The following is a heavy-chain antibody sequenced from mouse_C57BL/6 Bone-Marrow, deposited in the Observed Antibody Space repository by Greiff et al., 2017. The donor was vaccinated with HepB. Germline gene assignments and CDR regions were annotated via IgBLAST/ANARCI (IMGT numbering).Heavy chain of an antibody. CDR2: IYPRDGST. V-gene: IGHV1-85*01. CDR1: GYTLTSYD. J-gene: IGHJ1*03. Sequence: QVQLQQSGPELVKPGASVKLSCKASGYTLTSYDINWVKQRPGQGLEWIGWIYPRDGSTKYNEKFKGKATLTVDTSSSTAYMELHSLTSEDSAVYFCARTPLYDYDEGRLYWYFDVWGTGTTVTVSS. D-gene: IGHD2-4*01. CDR3: ARTPLYDYDEGRLYWYFDV.